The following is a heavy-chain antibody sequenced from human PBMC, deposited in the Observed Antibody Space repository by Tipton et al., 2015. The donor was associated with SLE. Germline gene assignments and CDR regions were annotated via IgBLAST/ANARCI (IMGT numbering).Heavy chain of an antibody. V-gene: IGHV1-8*02. Sequence: QLVQSGAEVKKPGASVKVSCKASGYTFTGYYMHWVRQAPGQGLEWMGWMNPNSGNTGYAQKFQGRVSMTRNTAISTAYMELSSLRSGDTAVYYCARVLSVTTVWWFDPWGQGTLVTVSS. CDR1: GYTFTGYY. CDR3: ARVLSVTTVWWFDP. D-gene: IGHD4-17*01. J-gene: IGHJ5*02. CDR2: MNPNSGNT.